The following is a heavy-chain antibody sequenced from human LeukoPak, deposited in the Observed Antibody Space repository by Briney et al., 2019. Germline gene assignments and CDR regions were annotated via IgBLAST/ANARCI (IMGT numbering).Heavy chain of an antibody. CDR2: T. Sequence: PSETLSLTCTVSGGSISSSSYYWGWIRQPPGKGLEWIGSTYYNPSLKSRVTISVDTSKNQFSLKLSSVTAADTAVYYCARGSTSSGGSCYNWGQGTLVTVSS. CDR1: GGSISSSSYY. CDR3: ARGSTSSGGSCYN. J-gene: IGHJ4*02. D-gene: IGHD2-15*01. V-gene: IGHV4-39*07.